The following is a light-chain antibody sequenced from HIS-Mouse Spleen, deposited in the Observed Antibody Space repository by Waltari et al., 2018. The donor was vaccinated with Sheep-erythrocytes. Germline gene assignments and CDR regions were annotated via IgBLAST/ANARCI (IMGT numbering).Light chain of an antibody. Sequence: IQMTQSPSSVSASVGDRLTITCRASQGSSSWLAWYQQKPGQAPKLLFYAASSLQSGVPSWFSGSGSGTDFTLTISSLQPEDFATYYCQQANSFPQTFGQGTKVEIK. CDR1: QGSSSW. V-gene: IGKV1-12*01. CDR2: AAS. J-gene: IGKJ1*01. CDR3: QQANSFPQT.